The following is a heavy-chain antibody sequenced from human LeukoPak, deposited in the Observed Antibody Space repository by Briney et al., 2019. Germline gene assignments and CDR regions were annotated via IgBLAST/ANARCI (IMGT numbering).Heavy chain of an antibody. CDR2: IYSGGST. Sequence: GGSLRLSCAASGFTVSSHYMSWVRQAPGKGLEWVSLIYSGGSTYYADSVKGRFTISRDNSKNTLYLQMNSLRAEDTAVYYCAGNGRVPAAMSFSYFYYMDVWGKGTTVTVSS. D-gene: IGHD2-2*01. CDR1: GFTVSSHY. V-gene: IGHV3-53*01. CDR3: AGNGRVPAAMSFSYFYYMDV. J-gene: IGHJ6*03.